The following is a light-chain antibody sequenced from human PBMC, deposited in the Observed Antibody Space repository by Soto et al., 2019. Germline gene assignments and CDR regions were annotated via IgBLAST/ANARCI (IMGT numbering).Light chain of an antibody. Sequence: EIVLTQYPGTLSLSPGERATLSCTASQSVSSSSLAWYQQKPGQAPSLLMYGASNRASGIPGRFSGSESGTDFTLIISRLEPEDFAVYYCQQYDGSRTFGQGTKVEIK. CDR1: QSVSSSS. CDR2: GAS. J-gene: IGKJ1*01. V-gene: IGKV3-20*01. CDR3: QQYDGSRT.